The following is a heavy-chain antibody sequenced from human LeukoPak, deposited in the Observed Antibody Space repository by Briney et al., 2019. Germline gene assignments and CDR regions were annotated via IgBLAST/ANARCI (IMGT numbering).Heavy chain of an antibody. CDR2: INPNSGGT. CDR3: ARIPPRDNWFDP. J-gene: IGHJ5*02. Sequence: ASVKVSCKASGYTFTSYGISWVRQAPGQGLEWMGWINPNSGGTNYAQKFQGRVTMTRDTSISTAYMELSRLRSDDTAVYYCARIPPRDNWFDPWGQGTLVTVSS. CDR1: GYTFTSYG. V-gene: IGHV1-2*02.